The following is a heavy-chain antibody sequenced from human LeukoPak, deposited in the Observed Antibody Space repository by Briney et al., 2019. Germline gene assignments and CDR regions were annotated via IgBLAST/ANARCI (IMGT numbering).Heavy chain of an antibody. CDR1: GFTFDDYG. D-gene: IGHD6-19*01. J-gene: IGHJ4*02. Sequence: PGGSLRLSCAASGFTFDDYGMSWVRQAPGKGLEWVSGINWNSGSIDYAGSVKGRFTISRDNAMNSLYLQMNTLRPEDTALYYCAKGTQRGNSGWGYFFDQWGQGTLVTVSS. CDR3: AKGTQRGNSGWGYFFDQ. V-gene: IGHV3-9*01. CDR2: INWNSGSI.